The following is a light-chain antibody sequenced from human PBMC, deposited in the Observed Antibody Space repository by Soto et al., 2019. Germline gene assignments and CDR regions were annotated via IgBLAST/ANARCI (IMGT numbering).Light chain of an antibody. CDR1: SSDVGGYNY. CDR2: EVS. V-gene: IGLV2-14*01. CDR3: SSYTSSSTLV. Sequence: QSALTQPASVSGSPGQSITIPCTGTSSDVGGYNYVSWYQQHPGKVPKLIIYEVSNRPSGISNRFSGSKSGNTASLTISGLQAEDEAHYYCSSYTSSSTLVFGGGTKLTVL. J-gene: IGLJ3*02.